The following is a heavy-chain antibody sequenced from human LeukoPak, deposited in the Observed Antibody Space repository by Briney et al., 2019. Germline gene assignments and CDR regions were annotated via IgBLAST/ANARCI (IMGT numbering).Heavy chain of an antibody. Sequence: SETLSLTCTVSGGSISSYYWSWIRHPAGKGLEWIGRIYTSGSTNYNPSLKSRVTMSVDTSKNQFSLKLSSVTAADTAVYYCAREITFGGVIVNDYWGQGTLVTVSS. V-gene: IGHV4-4*07. CDR1: GGSISSYY. CDR3: AREITFGGVIVNDY. D-gene: IGHD3-16*02. CDR2: IYTSGST. J-gene: IGHJ4*02.